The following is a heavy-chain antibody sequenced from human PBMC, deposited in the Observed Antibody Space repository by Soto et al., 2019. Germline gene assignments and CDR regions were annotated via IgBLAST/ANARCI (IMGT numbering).Heavy chain of an antibody. CDR1: GYTITGYY. CDR3: ARAKRAVAVGYCDAFDI. CDR2: INPNSGGT. V-gene: IGHV1-2*04. D-gene: IGHD6-19*01. J-gene: IGHJ3*02. Sequence: VKVSCKSSGYTITGYYVLWVRQATGQGLEWMGWINPNSGGTNYAQKFQGWVTMTRDTSISTAYMELSRLRSDDTAVYYCARAKRAVAVGYCDAFDIWGQGTMVTVSS.